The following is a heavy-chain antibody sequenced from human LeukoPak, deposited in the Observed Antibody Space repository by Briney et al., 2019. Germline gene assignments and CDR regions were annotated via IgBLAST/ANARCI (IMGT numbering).Heavy chain of an antibody. J-gene: IGHJ4*02. CDR3: ARDTSGWSDTHIPHHIDY. V-gene: IGHV3-30-3*01. D-gene: IGHD6-19*01. CDR1: GFTFNDYA. Sequence: PGGSLRLSCAASGFTFNDYAMYWVRQTPGKGLEWVTLISYDGYDKSYADSVRGRFTISRDNSKNTLYLQMDSLRSEDTAVYYCARDTSGWSDTHIPHHIDYWGQGTLVLVSS. CDR2: ISYDGYDK.